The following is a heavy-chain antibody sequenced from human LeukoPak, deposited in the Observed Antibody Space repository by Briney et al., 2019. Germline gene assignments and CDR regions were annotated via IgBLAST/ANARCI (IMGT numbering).Heavy chain of an antibody. J-gene: IGHJ4*02. CDR3: ARTHPHSSGYYYYFDY. D-gene: IGHD3-22*01. CDR1: GFTFSNAW. Sequence: GGSLRLSCAASGFTFSNAWMSWVRQAPGKGLEWVGRIKSKTDGGTTDYAAPVKGRFTISRDDSKNTLYLQMNSLRAEDAAVYYCARTHPHSSGYYYYFDYWGQGTLVTVSS. CDR2: IKSKTDGGTT. V-gene: IGHV3-15*01.